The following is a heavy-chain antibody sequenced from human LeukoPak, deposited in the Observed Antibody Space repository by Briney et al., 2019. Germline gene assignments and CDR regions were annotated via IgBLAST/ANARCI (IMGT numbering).Heavy chain of an antibody. V-gene: IGHV1-24*01. Sequence: ASVKVSCKASGDTLSSYVISWVRQAPGQGLEWMGGFDPEDGETIYAQKFQGRVTMTEDTSTDTAYMELSSLRSEDTAVYYCATVATVTVGWFDPWGQGTLVTVSS. CDR1: GDTLSSYV. D-gene: IGHD4-11*01. CDR3: ATVATVTVGWFDP. J-gene: IGHJ5*02. CDR2: FDPEDGET.